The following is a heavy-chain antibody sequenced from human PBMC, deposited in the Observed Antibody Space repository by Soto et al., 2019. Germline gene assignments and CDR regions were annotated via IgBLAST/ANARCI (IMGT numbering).Heavy chain of an antibody. J-gene: IGHJ6*02. D-gene: IGHD3-9*01. CDR1: GYTFTSYD. CDR2: MNPNSGNT. V-gene: IGHV1-8*01. Sequence: ASGNVSCKASGYTFTSYDINWVRQATGQGLEWMGWMNPNSGNTGYAQKFQGRVTMTRNTSISTAYMELSSLRSEDTAVYYCARVYYDILTGYPPSYGMDVWGQGTTVTVSS. CDR3: ARVYYDILTGYPPSYGMDV.